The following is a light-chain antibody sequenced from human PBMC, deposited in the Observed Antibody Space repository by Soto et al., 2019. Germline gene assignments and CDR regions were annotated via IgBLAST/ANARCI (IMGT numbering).Light chain of an antibody. CDR2: EAT. CDR1: SSDVGSFNF. V-gene: IGLV2-23*01. CDR3: TSFARGSTLV. Sequence: QSALTQPASVSGSPGQSITISCTRTSSDVGSFNFFAWYQQHPGEAPKLIIYEATQRPSGVSIRFSGSKSGDTASLTISGLQAEDEADYYCTSFARGSTLVFGGGTKLTVL. J-gene: IGLJ3*02.